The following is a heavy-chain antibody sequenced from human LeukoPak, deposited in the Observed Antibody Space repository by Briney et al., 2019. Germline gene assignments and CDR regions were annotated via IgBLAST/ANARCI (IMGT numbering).Heavy chain of an antibody. CDR2: ISYDGSHK. D-gene: IGHD3-10*01. CDR3: VKDYYGSGVYVLYNWFDP. V-gene: IGHV3-30*18. J-gene: IGHJ5*02. Sequence: GGSLRLSCAASGFTFSSYGIHWVRQAPGKGLEWVAVISYDGSHKYYADSVKGRFTISRDNSKNTLYLQMNSLRAEDTAVYYCVKDYYGSGVYVLYNWFDPWGQGTLVTVSS. CDR1: GFTFSSYG.